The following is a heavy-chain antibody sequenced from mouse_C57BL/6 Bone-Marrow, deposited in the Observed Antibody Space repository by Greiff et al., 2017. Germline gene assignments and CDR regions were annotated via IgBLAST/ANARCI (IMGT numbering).Heavy chain of an antibody. CDR3: ARSLLVAY. Sequence: VQLQQSGAELVKPGASVKLSCKASGYTFTSYCMHWVKQRPGQGLEWIGKIHPNSGSTNYNEKFKSKATLTVDKSSSTAYMELSSLTSEDSAVYCCARSLLVAYWGQGRLVTVSA. CDR1: GYTFTSYC. J-gene: IGHJ3*01. CDR2: IHPNSGST. D-gene: IGHD1-1*01. V-gene: IGHV1-64*01.